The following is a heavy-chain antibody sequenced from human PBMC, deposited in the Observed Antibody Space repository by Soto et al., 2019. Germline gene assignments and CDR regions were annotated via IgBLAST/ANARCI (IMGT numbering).Heavy chain of an antibody. V-gene: IGHV4-59*01. J-gene: IGHJ4*02. CDR3: ARARGHPYRYCSVDQCYSPYFDY. D-gene: IGHD6-19*01. CDR1: GGSISSYY. Sequence: QMQLQESGPGLVKPSETLSLTCNVSGGSISSYYWGWIRQPPGKGLEWIGYVYYSGSTNYNPSLTRRLTISVDTSKSHFSLELRSVTAADTAVYYCARARGHPYRYCSVDQCYSPYFDYWGQGTLVTVSS. CDR2: VYYSGST.